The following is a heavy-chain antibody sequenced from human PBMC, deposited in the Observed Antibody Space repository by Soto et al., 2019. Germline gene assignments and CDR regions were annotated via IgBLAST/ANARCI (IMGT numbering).Heavy chain of an antibody. Sequence: NPSETLSLTCAVYVSGGSFSGYYWSWIRQPPGKGLEWIGEINQSGSTNYNPALKSRVTIAVDTPKRQFSLKLKYVTAADTAVYFCTRSPYVYYDSSGPPPDYWGQGTPVTVSS. J-gene: IGHJ4*02. V-gene: IGHV4-34*01. CDR1: VSGGSFSGYY. CDR3: TRSPYVYYDSSGPPPDY. D-gene: IGHD3-22*01. CDR2: INQSGST.